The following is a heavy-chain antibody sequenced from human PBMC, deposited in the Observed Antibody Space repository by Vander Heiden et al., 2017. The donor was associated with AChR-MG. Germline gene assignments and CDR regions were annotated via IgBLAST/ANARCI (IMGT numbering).Heavy chain of an antibody. CDR1: GFTFDDYT. Sequence: EVQLVESGGVVVQPGGSLRLSCAVSGFTFDDYTMHGVRQAPGKGLEWVSLISWDGGSTYYADSVKGRFTISRDNSKNSLYLQMNSLRTEDTALYYCAKDKGHYYYGMDVWGQGTTVTVSS. CDR2: ISWDGGST. J-gene: IGHJ6*02. V-gene: IGHV3-43*01. CDR3: AKDKGHYYYGMDV.